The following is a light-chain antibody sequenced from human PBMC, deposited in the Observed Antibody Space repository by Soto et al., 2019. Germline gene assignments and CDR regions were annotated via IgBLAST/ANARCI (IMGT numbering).Light chain of an antibody. Sequence: QSVLTQPPSVSGAPGQRVTISCTGSSSNIGAGYDVHWYQQLPVRAPKLLIYCNTNRPSGVPDRFSGSKSGTSASLAITGLQAEDEADYYCLSFDSSLSVVFGRGTKLTV. V-gene: IGLV1-40*01. J-gene: IGLJ2*01. CDR3: LSFDSSLSVV. CDR1: SSNIGAGYD. CDR2: CNT.